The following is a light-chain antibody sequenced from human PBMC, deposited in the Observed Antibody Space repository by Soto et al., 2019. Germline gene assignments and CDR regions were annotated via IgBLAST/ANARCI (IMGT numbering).Light chain of an antibody. CDR3: SSYTSSSTLVV. V-gene: IGLV2-14*01. CDR2: DVS. CDR1: SSDVGGYNY. J-gene: IGLJ2*01. Sequence: QSALTQPASVSGSPGQSSTSSCTGTSSDVGGYNYVSWYQQHPGKAPKLMIYDVSNRPSGVSNRFSGSKSGNTASLTISGLQAEDEAEYYCSSYTSSSTLVVFGGGTKLTVL.